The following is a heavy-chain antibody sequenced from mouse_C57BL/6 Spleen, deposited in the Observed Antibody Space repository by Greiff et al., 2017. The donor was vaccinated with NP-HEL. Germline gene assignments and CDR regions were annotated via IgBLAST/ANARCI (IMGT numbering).Heavy chain of an antibody. CDR3: ARNYYSSYVDY. D-gene: IGHD2-5*01. CDR1: GYTFTSYW. Sequence: VQLQQPGAELVKPGASVKLSCKASGYTFTSYWMQWVKQRPGQGLEWIGEIDPSASYTNYNQKFKGKAILTVDTSSSTAYMQLSSLTSEDSAVYYGARNYYSSYVDYWGQGTTLTVSS. J-gene: IGHJ2*01. CDR2: IDPSASYT. V-gene: IGHV1-50*01.